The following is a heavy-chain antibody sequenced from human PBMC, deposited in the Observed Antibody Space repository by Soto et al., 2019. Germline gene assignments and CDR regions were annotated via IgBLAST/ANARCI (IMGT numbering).Heavy chain of an antibody. J-gene: IGHJ6*02. Sequence: AASVKVSCKASGGTVSSYAISWVRQAPGQGLEWMGGIIPIFGTANYAQKFQGRVTITADESTSTAYMELSSLRSEDTAVYYCASYSCSRYYGIDLCGPGPTVTVS. CDR3: ASYSCSRYYGIDL. CDR1: GGTVSSYA. V-gene: IGHV1-69*13. CDR2: IIPIFGTA. D-gene: IGHD6-6*01.